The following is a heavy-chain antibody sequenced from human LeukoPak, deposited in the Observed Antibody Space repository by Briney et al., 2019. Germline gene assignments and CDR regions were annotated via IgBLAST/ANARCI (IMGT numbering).Heavy chain of an antibody. CDR3: ARYASGSYYYGMDV. Sequence: SETLSLTCTVSGGSISSYYWSWIRQLPGKGLEWIGYIYYSGSTNYNPSLKSRVTISVDTSKNQFSLKLSSVTAADTAVYYCARYASGSYYYGMDVWGQGTTVTVSS. V-gene: IGHV4-59*01. J-gene: IGHJ6*02. CDR2: IYYSGST. CDR1: GGSISSYY. D-gene: IGHD3-10*01.